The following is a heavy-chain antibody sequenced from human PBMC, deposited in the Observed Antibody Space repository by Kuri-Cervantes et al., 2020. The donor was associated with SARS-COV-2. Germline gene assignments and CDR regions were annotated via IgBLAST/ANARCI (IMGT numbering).Heavy chain of an antibody. CDR1: GFTFSSYA. V-gene: IGHV3-30-3*01. Sequence: GESLKISCAASGFTFSSYAMHWVRQAPGKGLEWVAVISYDGSNKYYADSVKGRFTISRDNSKNTLYLQMNSLRAEDTAVYYCAKGQHGIVVVVAAIDYWGQGTLVTVSS. D-gene: IGHD2-15*01. J-gene: IGHJ4*02. CDR2: ISYDGSNK. CDR3: AKGQHGIVVVVAAIDY.